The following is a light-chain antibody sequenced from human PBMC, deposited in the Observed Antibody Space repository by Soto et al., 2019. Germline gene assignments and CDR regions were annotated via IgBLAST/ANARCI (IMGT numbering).Light chain of an antibody. V-gene: IGKV1-39*01. Sequence: DIQMTQSPSSLSASVGDRVTITCRASQSISSYLNWYQQKPGKAPKLLIYAASSLQSGVPSRFSGSGSGTDFTLTISSLQPEDFATCYCQQSYSTPFITFGQGTRLEIK. CDR1: QSISSY. CDR3: QQSYSTPFIT. J-gene: IGKJ5*01. CDR2: AAS.